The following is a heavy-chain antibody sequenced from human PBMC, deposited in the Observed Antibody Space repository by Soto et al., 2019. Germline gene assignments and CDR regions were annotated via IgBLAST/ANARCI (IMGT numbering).Heavy chain of an antibody. CDR3: GGDFDYDSSGYYPSGMDV. J-gene: IGHJ6*02. Sequence: QVQLVQSGAEVKKPGSSEKVSCKASGGTFSSYAISWVRQAPGQGLEWMGGIIPIFGTANYAQKFQGRVTITADESTSTAYMELSSLRSEDTAVYYCGGDFDYDSSGYYPSGMDVWGQGTTVTVSS. CDR2: IIPIFGTA. CDR1: GGTFSSYA. V-gene: IGHV1-69*01. D-gene: IGHD3-22*01.